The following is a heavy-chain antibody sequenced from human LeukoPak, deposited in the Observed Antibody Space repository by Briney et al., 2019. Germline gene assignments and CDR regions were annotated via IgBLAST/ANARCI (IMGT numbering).Heavy chain of an antibody. D-gene: IGHD3-10*01. J-gene: IGHJ5*02. Sequence: PGGSLRLSCAASGFTFSDYAMNWVRQASRTGLEWVSSISGSGDSTYYADFVKGRLIISRDNSKNTLYLQMNSLRVEDTAVYYCAKGLFGGDNWFDPWGQGTLVTVSS. CDR1: GFTFSDYA. CDR2: ISGSGDST. CDR3: AKGLFGGDNWFDP. V-gene: IGHV3-23*01.